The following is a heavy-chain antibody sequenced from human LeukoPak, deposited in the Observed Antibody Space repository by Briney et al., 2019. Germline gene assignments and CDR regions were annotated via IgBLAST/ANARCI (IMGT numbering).Heavy chain of an antibody. CDR1: GGSISSGSYS. D-gene: IGHD7-27*01. CDR3: ARFSPRAMGNYLDF. Sequence: SETLSLTCAVSGGSISSGSYSWSWIRQPPGKGLEWIGYIYPRGSTYYNPSLKSRVILSLDKSANQFSLNLSSVTAADTAVYYCARFSPRAMGNYLDFWGQGTLVTVS. V-gene: IGHV4-30-2*01. CDR2: IYPRGST. J-gene: IGHJ4*02.